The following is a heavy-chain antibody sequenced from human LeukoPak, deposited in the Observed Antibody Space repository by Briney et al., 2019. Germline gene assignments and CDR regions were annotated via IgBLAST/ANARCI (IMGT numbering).Heavy chain of an antibody. V-gene: IGHV3-33*01. D-gene: IGHD6-13*01. Sequence: PGRSLRLSCAASGFTFSSYGMHWVRQAPGQGLEWVAVIWYDGSNKYYADSVKGRFTISRDNSKNTLYLQMNSLRAEDTAVYYCARDYGSSWYEQSWFDPWGQGTLVTVSS. CDR1: GFTFSSYG. CDR2: IWYDGSNK. J-gene: IGHJ5*02. CDR3: ARDYGSSWYEQSWFDP.